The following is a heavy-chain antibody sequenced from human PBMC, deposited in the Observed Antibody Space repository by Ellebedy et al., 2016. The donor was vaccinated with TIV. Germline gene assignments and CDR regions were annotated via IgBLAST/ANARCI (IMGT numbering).Heavy chain of an antibody. D-gene: IGHD2-21*01. CDR2: IEQYGTEK. Sequence: GGSLRLSCEASGFIFSTYWMGWVRQAPGKGLEWVANIEQYGTEKRYMDSVKGRFTISRDNAKNSLYLQMNGLRAEDTATYYCARAYEGAFDIWGQGTVVTVSS. V-gene: IGHV3-7*04. CDR1: GFIFSTYW. J-gene: IGHJ3*02. CDR3: ARAYEGAFDI.